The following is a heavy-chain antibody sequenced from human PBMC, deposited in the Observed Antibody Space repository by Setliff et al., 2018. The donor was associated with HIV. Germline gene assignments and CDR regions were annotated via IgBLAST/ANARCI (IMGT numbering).Heavy chain of an antibody. CDR2: IKTKPNDYAT. Sequence: GGSLRLSCSASGFTFSGSALHWVRQASGKGLEWVGRIKTKPNDYATAHAASVKGRFTISRDDSQNTAYLQMNSLRTEDTAVYLCAVSPDGDCATTKCANWFDPWGQGTQVTVPQ. D-gene: IGHD4-17*01. CDR1: GFTFSGSA. V-gene: IGHV3-73*01. J-gene: IGHJ5*02. CDR3: AVSPDGDCATTKCANWFDP.